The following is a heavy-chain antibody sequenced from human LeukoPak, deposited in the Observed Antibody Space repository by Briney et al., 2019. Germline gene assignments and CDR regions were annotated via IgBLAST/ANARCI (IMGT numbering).Heavy chain of an antibody. CDR2: IYYSGST. J-gene: IGHJ4*02. CDR3: ARLGCSSASCYPGN. V-gene: IGHV4-59*08. CDR1: GGSNSSYY. Sequence: PSETLSLTCTVSGGSNSSYYWSWIRQPPGKGLEWIGYIYYSGSTNYNPSLKSRVTISVDTSKNQFSLKLNSVTAADTAVYYCARLGCSSASCYPGNWGQGTLVTVSS. D-gene: IGHD2-2*01.